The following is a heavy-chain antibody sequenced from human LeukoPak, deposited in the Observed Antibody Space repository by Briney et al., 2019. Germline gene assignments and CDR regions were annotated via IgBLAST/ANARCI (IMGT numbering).Heavy chain of an antibody. Sequence: PSETLSLTCTVSGGSISSYYWSWIRQPPGKGLEWIGYIYYSGSTNYNPSLKSRVTISVDTSKNQFSLKLSSVTAADTAVYYCVRRRKGGLFDYWGQGTLVTVSS. D-gene: IGHD3-16*01. V-gene: IGHV4-59*08. CDR2: IYYSGST. CDR1: GGSISSYY. J-gene: IGHJ4*02. CDR3: VRRRKGGLFDY.